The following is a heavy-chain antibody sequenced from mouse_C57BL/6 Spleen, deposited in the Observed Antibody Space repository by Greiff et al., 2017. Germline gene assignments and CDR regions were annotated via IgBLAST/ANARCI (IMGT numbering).Heavy chain of an antibody. CDR1: GYTFTSYW. V-gene: IGHV1-52*01. CDR3: ARVPFYYGSSYGYCDV. J-gene: IGHJ1*03. CDR2: IDPSDSEP. D-gene: IGHD1-1*01. Sequence: QVQLQQPGAELVRPGSSVKLSCKASGYTFTSYWMPWVKQRPIQGLEWIGNIDPSDSEPHYNQKFKDKATLTVDKSSSTAYMQLSSLTSEDSAVYYCARVPFYYGSSYGYCDVWGTGTTVTVAS.